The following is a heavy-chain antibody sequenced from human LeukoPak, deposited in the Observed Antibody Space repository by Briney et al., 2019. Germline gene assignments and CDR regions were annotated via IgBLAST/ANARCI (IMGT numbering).Heavy chain of an antibody. J-gene: IGHJ4*02. CDR3: ASEYCSGGNCYFDY. CDR2: IFPGDSDT. CDR1: EYSFATYW. D-gene: IGHD2-15*01. V-gene: IGHV5-51*01. Sequence: GESLKISCKGSEYSFATYWIGWVRQMPGQGLEWMGIIFPGDSDTRYSPSFQGQVTISADKSISTAYLQWSSLKASDTAIYYCASEYCSGGNCYFDYWGQGTLVTASS.